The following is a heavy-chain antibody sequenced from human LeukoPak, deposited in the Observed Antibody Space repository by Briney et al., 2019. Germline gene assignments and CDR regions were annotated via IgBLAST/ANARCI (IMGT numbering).Heavy chain of an antibody. CDR3: VVSSGYYYSRFDY. CDR2: ISYDGSNK. CDR1: GFTFRSYG. D-gene: IGHD3-22*01. Sequence: GGSLRLSCAASGFTFRSYGMHWVRQAPGKGLEWVAVISYDGSNKYYADSVKGRFTISRDNSKSTLYLQMNSLRAEDTAVYYCVVSSGYYYSRFDYWGQGTLVTVSS. J-gene: IGHJ4*02. V-gene: IGHV3-30*03.